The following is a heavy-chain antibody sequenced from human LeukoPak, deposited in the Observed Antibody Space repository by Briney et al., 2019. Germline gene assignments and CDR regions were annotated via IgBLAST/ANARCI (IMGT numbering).Heavy chain of an antibody. CDR3: ARHSGSWYGNFFDY. Sequence: SGPTLVNPTQTLALTCTFSGFSLSTSGVGVGWIRQPPGKALEWLALIYWDDDKRYSPSLKSRLTITKDTSKNQVVLTMTNMDPVDTATYYCARHSGSWYGNFFDYWGQGTLVTVSS. V-gene: IGHV2-5*02. D-gene: IGHD6-13*01. CDR1: GFSLSTSGVG. CDR2: IYWDDDK. J-gene: IGHJ4*02.